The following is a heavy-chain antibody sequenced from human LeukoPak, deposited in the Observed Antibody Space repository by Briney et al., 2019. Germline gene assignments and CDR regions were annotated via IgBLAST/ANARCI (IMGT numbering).Heavy chain of an antibody. CDR1: RGSISSTSYY. CDR3: AGMGSSGWYGSTDY. V-gene: IGHV4-39*01. J-gene: IGHJ4*02. Sequence: SETLSLTCTVSRGSISSTSYYWGWIRQPPGKGLEWIGSIYYSGSTYYNPSLKSRVTISVDTSKNQFSLQLSSVTAADTAVYYCAGMGSSGWYGSTDYWGQGTLVTVS. CDR2: IYYSGST. D-gene: IGHD6-19*01.